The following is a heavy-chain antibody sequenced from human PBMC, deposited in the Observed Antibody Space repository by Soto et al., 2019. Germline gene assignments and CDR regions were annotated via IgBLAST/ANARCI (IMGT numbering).Heavy chain of an antibody. CDR1: GFTFSTYN. V-gene: IGHV3-21*01. J-gene: IGHJ2*01. Sequence: GGSLRLSCAASGFTFSTYNMNWVRQAPGKGLQWVSSISSSGSYIYYADSVKGRFTISRDNAKNSLYLQMNSLRAEDTALYYCAREGTQRPHWYFDLWGRGTLVTVSS. CDR3: AREGTQRPHWYFDL. CDR2: ISSSGSYI. D-gene: IGHD3-10*01.